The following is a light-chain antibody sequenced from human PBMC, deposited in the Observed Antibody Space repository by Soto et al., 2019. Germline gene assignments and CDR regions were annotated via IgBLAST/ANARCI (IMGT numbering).Light chain of an antibody. CDR2: EVS. CDR3: NSYTSSNTRV. CDR1: SSDVGGYNY. Sequence: QSALTQPASVSGSPGQSITISCTGTSSDVGGYNYVSWYQQHPDKAPKLMIYEVSNRPSGVSNRFSGSKSGNTASLTISGLQAEDEADYYCNSYTSSNTRVFGGGTKLTVL. V-gene: IGLV2-14*01. J-gene: IGLJ3*02.